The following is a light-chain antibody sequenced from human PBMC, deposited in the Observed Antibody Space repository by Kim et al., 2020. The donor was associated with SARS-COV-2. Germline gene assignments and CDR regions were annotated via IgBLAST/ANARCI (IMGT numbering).Light chain of an antibody. CDR3: QQLKSNPQT. V-gene: IGKV1-9*01. CDR2: VAS. Sequence: IQLTQSPSSLSASVGDRVTITCRASQGIYNYLAWYQQKPGNAPKLLIYVASTLNSGVPSRFSGSGSGTDFTLTISSLQPEDSATYYCQQLKSNPQTFGQGTKLEI. J-gene: IGKJ2*01. CDR1: QGIYNY.